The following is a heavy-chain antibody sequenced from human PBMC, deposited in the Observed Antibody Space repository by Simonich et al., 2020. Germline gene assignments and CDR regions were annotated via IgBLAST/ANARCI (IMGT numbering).Heavy chain of an antibody. Sequence: EVQLVESGGGLVQPGGSLRLSCAASGFTFSSYWMHWVRQAPGKGLGGVSRIKSDGSRKSYADSVKGRFTISRDNAKNTLYLQMNSLRAEDTAVYYCARDYSNYDAFDIWGQGTMVTVSS. V-gene: IGHV3-74*01. CDR2: IKSDGSRK. CDR1: GFTFSSYW. J-gene: IGHJ3*02. CDR3: ARDYSNYDAFDI. D-gene: IGHD4-4*01.